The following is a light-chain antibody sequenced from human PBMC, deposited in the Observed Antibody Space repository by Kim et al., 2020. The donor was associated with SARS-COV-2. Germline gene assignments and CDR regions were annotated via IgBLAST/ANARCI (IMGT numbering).Light chain of an antibody. J-gene: IGLJ2*01. V-gene: IGLV3-1*01. CDR1: HVADKS. CDR2: QDN. Sequence: SETTENRSSRNCCEAHVADKSACCEQQKPRQAPILVIYQDNTRPTGTPRRFSGTNAGDTATLAIRGNQAMEEAAYYCQAWDSSNVVFGGGTQLTVL. CDR3: QAWDSSNVV.